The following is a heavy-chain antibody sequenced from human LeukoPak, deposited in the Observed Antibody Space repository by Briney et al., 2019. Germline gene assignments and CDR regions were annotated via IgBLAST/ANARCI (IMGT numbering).Heavy chain of an antibody. CDR3: ARGAVEYQLLSGWFDP. J-gene: IGHJ5*02. D-gene: IGHD2-2*01. CDR2: IIPILGIA. Sequence: ASVKVSCKASGGTFSSYTISWVRQAPGQGLEWMGRIIPILGIANYAQKFQGRVTITADKSTSTAYMELSSLRSEDTAVYYCARGAVEYQLLSGWFDPWGQGTLVTVSS. V-gene: IGHV1-69*02. CDR1: GGTFSSYT.